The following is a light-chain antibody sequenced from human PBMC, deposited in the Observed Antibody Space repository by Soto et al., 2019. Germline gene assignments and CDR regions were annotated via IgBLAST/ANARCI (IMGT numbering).Light chain of an antibody. J-gene: IGLJ1*01. CDR2: EVS. Sequence: QSALTQPPSASGSPGQSVTISCTGTSSDVGGYNYVPWYQQHPGKAPKRMIYEVSERPSGVPDRFSGSKSSNTASLTVSGLQAEDEADYYCSSYAGSNNFVFGTGTNVTV. V-gene: IGLV2-8*01. CDR1: SSDVGGYNY. CDR3: SSYAGSNNFV.